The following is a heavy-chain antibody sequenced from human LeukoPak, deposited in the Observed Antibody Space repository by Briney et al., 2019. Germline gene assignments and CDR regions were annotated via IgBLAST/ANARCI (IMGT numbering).Heavy chain of an antibody. D-gene: IGHD3-22*01. CDR2: IYYSGST. J-gene: IGHJ4*02. V-gene: IGHV4-30-4*01. CDR1: GGSISSGDYY. Sequence: SETLSLTCTVSGGSISSGDYYWSGIRQPPGEGLEWIGYIYYSGSTYYNPSLKSRVTISVDTSKNQFSLKLSSVTAADTAVYYCARVMVSQYYYEGVIDYWGQGTLVTVSS. CDR3: ARVMVSQYYYEGVIDY.